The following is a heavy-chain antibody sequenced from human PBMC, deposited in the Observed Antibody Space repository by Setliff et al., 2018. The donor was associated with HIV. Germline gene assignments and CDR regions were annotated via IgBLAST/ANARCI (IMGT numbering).Heavy chain of an antibody. CDR2: ISTYNGQR. D-gene: IGHD3-10*01. CDR1: GYTFSQYG. J-gene: IGHJ6*02. CDR3: AREGVREPPSNTLYYGMDV. Sequence: ASVKISCKSSGYTFSQYGISWVRQAPGQGLEWMGWISTYNGQRNYAQKVQGRVTFTTDTSTSTAYMELRSLRSDDTAVYYCAREGVREPPSNTLYYGMDVWGQGTTVTVSS. V-gene: IGHV1-18*01.